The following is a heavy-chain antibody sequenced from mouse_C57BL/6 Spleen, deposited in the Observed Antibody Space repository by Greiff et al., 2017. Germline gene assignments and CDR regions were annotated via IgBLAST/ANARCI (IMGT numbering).Heavy chain of an antibody. V-gene: IGHV1-82*01. J-gene: IGHJ2*01. CDR2: IYPGDGDT. D-gene: IGHD2-4*01. Sequence: VQLQQSGPELVKPGASVKISCKASGYAFSSSWMNWVKQRPGKGLEWIGRIYPGDGDTNYNGKFKGKATLTADKSSSTAYMQLSSLTSEDSAVYFCATQYDYGGGGFDYWGQGTTLTVSS. CDR3: ATQYDYGGGGFDY. CDR1: GYAFSSSW.